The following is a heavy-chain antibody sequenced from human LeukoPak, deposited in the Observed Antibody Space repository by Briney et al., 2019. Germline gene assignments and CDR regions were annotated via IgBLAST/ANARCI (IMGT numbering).Heavy chain of an antibody. D-gene: IGHD6-19*01. CDR1: GFTFSDYS. Sequence: GGSLRLSCVAAGFTFSDYSMNWVRQAPGKGLEWVSSISSSGSYIYYADSVKGRFTISRDNAKKSLYLQMNSPRVEDTAVYHCARASTSYSSVLDAFDIWGQGTMVTVSS. J-gene: IGHJ3*02. CDR2: ISSSGSYI. CDR3: ARASTSYSSVLDAFDI. V-gene: IGHV3-21*01.